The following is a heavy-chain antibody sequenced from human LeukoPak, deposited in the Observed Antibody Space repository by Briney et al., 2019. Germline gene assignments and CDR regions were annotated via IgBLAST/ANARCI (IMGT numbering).Heavy chain of an antibody. CDR2: INPNSGGT. Sequence: SSVKVSCKASVYTFTGYYMHWVRQAPGQGLEWMGWINPNSGGTNYAQKFQGRVTMTRHTSINTAYMELSRLTSDDTAVYYCARIGTYGDYDFDYWGQGTLVTVSS. D-gene: IGHD4-17*01. CDR1: VYTFTGYY. J-gene: IGHJ4*02. CDR3: ARIGTYGDYDFDY. V-gene: IGHV1-2*02.